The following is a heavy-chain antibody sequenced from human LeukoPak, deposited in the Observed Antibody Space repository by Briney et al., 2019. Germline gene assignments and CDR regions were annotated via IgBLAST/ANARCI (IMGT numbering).Heavy chain of an antibody. CDR3: ARRILSFSWTDPFDI. CDR2: ISSTSTYI. J-gene: IGHJ3*02. Sequence: PGGSLRLSCAASGFTFSSFTMNGVRQAPGKGLEWVSSISSTSTYIHYADSVKGRFTISRDNAKNSLYLQMSSLRAEDTGVYYWARRILSFSWTDPFDIWGQGTMVTVSS. D-gene: IGHD6-13*01. CDR1: GFTFSSFT. V-gene: IGHV3-21*04.